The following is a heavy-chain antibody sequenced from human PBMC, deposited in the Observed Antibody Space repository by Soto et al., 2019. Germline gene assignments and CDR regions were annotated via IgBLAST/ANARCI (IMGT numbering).Heavy chain of an antibody. Sequence: LRLSCTASGFTFGDYAMSWVRQAPGKGLEWVGFIRSKAYGGTTEYAASVKGRFTISRDDSKSIAYLQMNSLKTEDTAVYYCTRGIWGTVTSNWFDPWGQGTLVTVSS. CDR1: GFTFGDYA. J-gene: IGHJ5*02. CDR2: IRSKAYGGTT. V-gene: IGHV3-49*04. CDR3: TRGIWGTVTSNWFDP. D-gene: IGHD4-4*01.